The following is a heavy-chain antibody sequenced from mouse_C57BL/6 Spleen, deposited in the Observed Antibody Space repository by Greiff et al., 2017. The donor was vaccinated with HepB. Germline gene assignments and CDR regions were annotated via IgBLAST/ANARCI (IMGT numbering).Heavy chain of an antibody. CDR2: IYPGDGDT. Sequence: VQLQQSGAELVKPGASVKISCKASGYAFSSYWMNWVKQRPGKGLEWIGQIYPGDGDTNYNGKFKGKATLTADKSSSTAYMQLSSLTSEDSAVYFCARGSYYAYDRYFDVWGTGTTVTVSS. V-gene: IGHV1-80*01. CDR1: GYAFSSYW. D-gene: IGHD2-2*01. J-gene: IGHJ1*03. CDR3: ARGSYYAYDRYFDV.